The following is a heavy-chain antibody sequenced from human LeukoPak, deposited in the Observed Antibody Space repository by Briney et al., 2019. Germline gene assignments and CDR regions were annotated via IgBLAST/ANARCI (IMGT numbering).Heavy chain of an antibody. CDR1: GASISSGGYS. Sequence: SQTLSLTCTVSGASISSGGYSWSWVRQRPGKGLEWIGCIYYSGSTNYNPSLKSRVTISVDTSKNQFSLKLSSVTAADTAVYYCARHALYSSIIRNYYYGMDVWGQGTTVTVSS. J-gene: IGHJ6*02. CDR2: IYYSGST. CDR3: ARHALYSSIIRNYYYGMDV. D-gene: IGHD5-18*01. V-gene: IGHV4-30-4*08.